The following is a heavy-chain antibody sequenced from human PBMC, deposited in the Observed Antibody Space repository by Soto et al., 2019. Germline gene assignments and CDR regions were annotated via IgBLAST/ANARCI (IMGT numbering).Heavy chain of an antibody. D-gene: IGHD5-12*01. CDR3: ARSGYGLGTIDY. Sequence: QVQLVQSGAEVKKPGSSVKVSCKASGGTFSSYTISWVRQAPGQGLEWMGRIIPILGIANYAQKFQGRVXIXAXXSTSTAYMELSSLRSEDTAVYYCARSGYGLGTIDYWGQGTLVTVSS. CDR2: IIPILGIA. J-gene: IGHJ4*02. V-gene: IGHV1-69*02. CDR1: GGTFSSYT.